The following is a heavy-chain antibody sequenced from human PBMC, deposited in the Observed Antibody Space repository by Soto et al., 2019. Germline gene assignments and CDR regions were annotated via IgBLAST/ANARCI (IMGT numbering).Heavy chain of an antibody. D-gene: IGHD2-15*01. CDR2: IYYSGST. Sequence: SQTLSLTCTVSGGSISSGDYYCSLIPQPPGKGLESIGYIYYSGSTYYNPSLKSRVTISLDTSKNQFSLKLSSVTAADTAVYYCAGGYCSGGRCYVEEYYDYGMDVWRQGTTVTVSS. V-gene: IGHV4-30-4*01. CDR3: AGGYCSGGRCYVEEYYDYGMDV. J-gene: IGHJ6*02. CDR1: GGSISSGDYY.